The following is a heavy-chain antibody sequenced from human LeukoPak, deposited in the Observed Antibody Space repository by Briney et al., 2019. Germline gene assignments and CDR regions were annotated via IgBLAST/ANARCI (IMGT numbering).Heavy chain of an antibody. V-gene: IGHV4-59*01. CDR1: GGSISSYF. CDR3: ARGPGGYSYGYYFDY. Sequence: SSETLSLTCTVSGGSISSYFWSWIRQPPGKGLEWIGFIYYSGSTNYNPSLKSRVTISVDTSKKQLSLKLSSVTAADTALYYCARGPGGYSYGYYFDYWGQGTLVTVSS. J-gene: IGHJ4*02. CDR2: IYYSGST. D-gene: IGHD5-18*01.